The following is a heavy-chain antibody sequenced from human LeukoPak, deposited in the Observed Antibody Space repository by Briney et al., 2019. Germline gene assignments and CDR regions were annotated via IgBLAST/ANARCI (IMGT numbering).Heavy chain of an antibody. J-gene: IGHJ4*02. CDR1: GFTFSSYA. V-gene: IGHV3-53*01. CDR2: IYSDGST. D-gene: IGHD6-13*01. Sequence: GGSLRLSCAASGFTFSSYAMTWVRQAPGKGLEWVSVIYSDGSTFYADSVKGRFTISRDSSKNTLYLQMNSLRAEDTAVYYCAREPRVSYWGQGALVTVSS. CDR3: AREPRVSY.